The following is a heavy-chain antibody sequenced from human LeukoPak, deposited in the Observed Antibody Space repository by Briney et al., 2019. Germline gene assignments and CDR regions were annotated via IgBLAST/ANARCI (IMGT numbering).Heavy chain of an antibody. Sequence: SETLSLTCTVSGGSISSYYWSWIRQPPGKGLEWIGYIYYSGSTNYNPSLKSRVTISVDMSKNQFSLKLSSVTAADTAVYYCARGVAFDAFDIWGQGTKVTVSS. CDR1: GGSISSYY. CDR2: IYYSGST. CDR3: ARGVAFDAFDI. V-gene: IGHV4-59*01. J-gene: IGHJ3*02.